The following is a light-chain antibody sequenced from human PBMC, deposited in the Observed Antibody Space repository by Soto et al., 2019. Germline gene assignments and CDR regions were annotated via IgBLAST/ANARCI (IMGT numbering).Light chain of an antibody. Sequence: EIVLTQSPATLSLSPGERATLSCRASQSVSSYLAWYQQKPGQAPRLLIYDASNRATGIPARFSGSGSGTDXTXTISSLEPEDFAVYYCQQRSNWPRFTFGPGTKVDIK. J-gene: IGKJ3*01. CDR2: DAS. V-gene: IGKV3-11*01. CDR1: QSVSSY. CDR3: QQRSNWPRFT.